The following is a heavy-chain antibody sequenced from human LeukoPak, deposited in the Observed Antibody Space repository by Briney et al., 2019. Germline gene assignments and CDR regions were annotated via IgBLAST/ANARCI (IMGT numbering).Heavy chain of an antibody. CDR3: AKQTNFWRSFDY. CDR1: GFTFDTNA. D-gene: IGHD3-3*01. CDR2: FSAGGDLT. J-gene: IGHJ4*02. V-gene: IGHV3-23*01. Sequence: GGSLRLSCAASGFTFDTNAMSWVRQAPGKGLEWVSAFSAGGDLTYYPDSVKGRFTISRDNSKNTLYLQMNSVRVEDTAVYYCAKQTNFWRSFDYWGQGTLVTVFS.